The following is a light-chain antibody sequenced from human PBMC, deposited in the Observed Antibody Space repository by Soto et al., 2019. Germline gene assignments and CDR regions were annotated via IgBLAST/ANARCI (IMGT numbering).Light chain of an antibody. CDR1: SSDIVAYDY. CDR2: EVT. CDR3: SSYTSSSTRV. V-gene: IGLV2-14*01. Sequence: QSALTQPASVSGSPGQSITISCTGTSSDIVAYDYVSWFQQYPGKAPTLLIYEVTFRPSGVSSRFSGSKSGNTASLTISGLQAEDEADYYCSSYTSSSTRVFGGGTKLTVL. J-gene: IGLJ3*02.